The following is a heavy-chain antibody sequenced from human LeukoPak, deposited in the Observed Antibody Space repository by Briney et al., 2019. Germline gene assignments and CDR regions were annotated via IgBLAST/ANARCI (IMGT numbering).Heavy chain of an antibody. Sequence: ASVKVSCKASGYTFTSYDINWVRQATGQGLEWMGWMNPNSGNTGYAQKFQGRVTMTRNTSISTAYMELSSLRSEDTAVYYCARDHGYYGSGSYSHWGQGTLVTVSS. CDR1: GYTFTSYD. D-gene: IGHD3-10*01. J-gene: IGHJ4*02. CDR3: ARDHGYYGSGSYSH. V-gene: IGHV1-8*01. CDR2: MNPNSGNT.